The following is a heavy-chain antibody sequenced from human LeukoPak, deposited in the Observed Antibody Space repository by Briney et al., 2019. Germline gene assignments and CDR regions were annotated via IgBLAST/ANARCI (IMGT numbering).Heavy chain of an antibody. D-gene: IGHD6-19*01. J-gene: IGHJ6*02. CDR1: GGTFSSYA. CDR2: IIPIFGTA. V-gene: IGHV1-69*13. CDR3: ARDQAFSGWQGFYYYGMDV. Sequence: SVKVSCKASGGTFSSYAISWVRQAPGQGLEWMGGIIPIFGTANYAQKFQGRVTITADESTSTAYMELSSLRSGDTAVYYCARDQAFSGWQGFYYYGMDVWGQGTTVTVSS.